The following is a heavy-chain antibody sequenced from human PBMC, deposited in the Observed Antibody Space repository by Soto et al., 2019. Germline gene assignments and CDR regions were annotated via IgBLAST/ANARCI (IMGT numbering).Heavy chain of an antibody. Sequence: PGGSLRLSCAASGFTVSNNYMSWVRQAPGEGLEWVSLIYSGGSTFYADSVKGRFTISRDNSKNTLYLQMNSLRAEDTAVYYCAREPYSSSSVTTDIGDYWGQGTLVTVSS. J-gene: IGHJ4*02. CDR3: AREPYSSSSVTTDIGDY. CDR2: IYSGGST. V-gene: IGHV3-66*01. CDR1: GFTVSNNY. D-gene: IGHD6-13*01.